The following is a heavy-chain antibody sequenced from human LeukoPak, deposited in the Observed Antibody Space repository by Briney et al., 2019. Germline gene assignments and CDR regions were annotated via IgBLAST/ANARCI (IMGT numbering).Heavy chain of an antibody. V-gene: IGHV3-48*03. CDR2: ISSSGSTI. CDR3: ARSQTGSSSWYYFDY. Sequence: GGSLRLSCAASGFTFSSYAMNWVRQAPGKGLEWVSYISSSGSTIYYADSVKGRFTISRDNAKNSLYLQMNSLRAEDTAVYYCARSQTGSSSWYYFDYWGQGTLVTVSS. J-gene: IGHJ4*02. CDR1: GFTFSSYA. D-gene: IGHD6-13*01.